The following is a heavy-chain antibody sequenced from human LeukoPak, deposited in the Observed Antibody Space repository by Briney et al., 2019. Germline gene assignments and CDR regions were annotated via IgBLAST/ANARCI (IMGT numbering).Heavy chain of an antibody. CDR2: ISGSGGST. CDR3: ARTMRAGADAFDI. Sequence: PGGSLRLSCAASGFTFSSYAMSWVRQAPGKGLEWVSAISGSGGSTYYADSVKGRFTISRDNSKNTLYLQMNSLKASDTAMYYCARTMRAGADAFDIWGQGTMVTVSS. D-gene: IGHD6-19*01. V-gene: IGHV3-23*01. J-gene: IGHJ3*02. CDR1: GFTFSSYA.